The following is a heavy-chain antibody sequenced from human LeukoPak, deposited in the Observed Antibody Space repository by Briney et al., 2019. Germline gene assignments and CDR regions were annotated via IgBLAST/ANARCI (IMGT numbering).Heavy chain of an antibody. CDR1: GGSISSYY. J-gene: IGHJ4*02. CDR3: ARAGYSYSTGYYFDY. V-gene: IGHV4-59*01. CDR2: IYYTGAT. Sequence: PSETLYLTCNVSGGSISSYYWSWIRLPPGKGLEWIGYIYYTGATYYNPSLKGRVTISLDTSKNQSSLKLSSVTAADAAVYYCARAGYSYSTGYYFDYWGQGALVTVSS. D-gene: IGHD5-18*01.